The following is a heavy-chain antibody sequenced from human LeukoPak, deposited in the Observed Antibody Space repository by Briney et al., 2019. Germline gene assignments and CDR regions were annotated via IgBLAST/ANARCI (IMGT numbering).Heavy chain of an antibody. V-gene: IGHV3-23*01. CDR1: GFTFSSYA. D-gene: IGHD3-3*01. CDR2: ISGSGGST. CDR3: AKGKVRFLEWPTDAFDI. J-gene: IGHJ3*02. Sequence: QPGGSLRLSCAASGFTFSSYAMSWVRQAPGKGLEWVSAISGSGGSTYYADSVKGRFTISRDNSKNTLYLQMNSLRAEDTAVYYCAKGKVRFLEWPTDAFDIWGQGTMVTVSS.